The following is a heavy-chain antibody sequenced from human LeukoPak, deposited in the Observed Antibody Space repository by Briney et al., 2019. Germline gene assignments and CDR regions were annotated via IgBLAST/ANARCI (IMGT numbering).Heavy chain of an antibody. Sequence: GGSLRLSCAASGFTFNDYTINWVRQTPGKGLEWVSSISSRGSYIFYADSTKGRFTISRDNVKNLVYLQMNSLRVEDTAVYYCARDISPSGGFGESLAGWFDPWGQGALVTVSS. CDR2: ISSRGSYI. J-gene: IGHJ5*02. D-gene: IGHD3-10*01. CDR1: GFTFNDYT. CDR3: ARDISPSGGFGESLAGWFDP. V-gene: IGHV3-21*06.